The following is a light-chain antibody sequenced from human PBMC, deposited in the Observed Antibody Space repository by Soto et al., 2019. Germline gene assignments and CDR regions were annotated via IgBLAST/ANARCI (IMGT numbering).Light chain of an antibody. V-gene: IGKV3-15*01. Sequence: EIVMTQSPATLSVSPGERATHSCRASQSVSSNLAWYQQKPGQAPRLLIYGASTRATGIPARFSGSGSGTEFTLTISSLQSEDFAVYYCQQYNNWSTFGPGTKVDIK. CDR3: QQYNNWST. CDR1: QSVSSN. J-gene: IGKJ3*01. CDR2: GAS.